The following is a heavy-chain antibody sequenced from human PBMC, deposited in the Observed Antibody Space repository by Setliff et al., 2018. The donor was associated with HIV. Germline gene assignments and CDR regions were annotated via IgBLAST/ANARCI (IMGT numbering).Heavy chain of an antibody. CDR1: GFTFSSYE. D-gene: IGHD4-17*01. J-gene: IGHJ4*02. CDR2: ISSSGSTI. Sequence: PGGSLRLSCAASGFTFSSYEMNWVRQAPGKGLEWVSYISSSGSTIYYADSVKGRFTISRDNSKNTLYLQMNSLRAEDTAVYYCAKDRGPYGSDYWGQGTLVTVSS. V-gene: IGHV3-48*03. CDR3: AKDRGPYGSDY.